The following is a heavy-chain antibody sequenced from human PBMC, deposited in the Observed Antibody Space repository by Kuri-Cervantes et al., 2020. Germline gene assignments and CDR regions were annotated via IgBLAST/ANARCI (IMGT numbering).Heavy chain of an antibody. J-gene: IGHJ4*02. D-gene: IGHD3-3*01. V-gene: IGHV4-61*02. CDR3: ARANYDIWSGYSDGFDY. CDR2: IYTSGST. Sequence: SETLSLTCPVSGVSITSGGYYWCWIRQPVGKGLEWIGRIYTSGSTNYNPSLKSRVTMSVDTSKNQFSLKLSSVTAADTAVYYCARANYDIWSGYSDGFDYWGQGTLVPSPQ. CDR1: GVSITSGGYY.